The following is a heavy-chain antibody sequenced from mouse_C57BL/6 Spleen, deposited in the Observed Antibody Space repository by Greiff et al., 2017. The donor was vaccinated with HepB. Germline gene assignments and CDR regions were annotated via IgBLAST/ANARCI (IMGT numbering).Heavy chain of an antibody. V-gene: IGHV1-50*01. D-gene: IGHD1-1*01. CDR3: AAHYYGSSYVHFDV. CDR1: GYTFTSYW. Sequence: QVQLQQPGAELVKPGASVKLSCKASGYTFTSYWMQWVKQRPGQGLEWIGEIDPSDSYTNYNQKFKGKATLTVDTSSSTAYMQLSSLTSEDSAVYYCAAHYYGSSYVHFDVWGTGTTVTVSS. J-gene: IGHJ1*03. CDR2: IDPSDSYT.